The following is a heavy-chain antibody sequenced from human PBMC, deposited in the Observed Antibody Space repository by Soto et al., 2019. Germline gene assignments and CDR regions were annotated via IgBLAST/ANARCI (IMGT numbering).Heavy chain of an antibody. Sequence: SVKVSCKASGGTFSSYAISWVRQAPGQGLEWMGGIIPIFGTANYAQKFQGRVTITADESTSTAYMELSSLRSEDTAVYYCASSEGGASPNYYYYGMDVWGQGTTVTVSS. D-gene: IGHD2-15*01. CDR2: IIPIFGTA. V-gene: IGHV1-69*13. J-gene: IGHJ6*02. CDR1: GGTFSSYA. CDR3: ASSEGGASPNYYYYGMDV.